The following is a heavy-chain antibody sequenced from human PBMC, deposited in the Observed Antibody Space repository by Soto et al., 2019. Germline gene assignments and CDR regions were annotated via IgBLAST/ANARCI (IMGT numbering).Heavy chain of an antibody. Sequence: EVQLLESGGGLVQTGGSLRLYCAASGFTFSTYAMSWVRQAPGKWLEWVSAISGSGGSTYFADSVKGLFTISRDNSKNTVYLQMNSLSAEDTAIYYCAKTRAAHRYSYMDVWGKGTTVTVSS. J-gene: IGHJ6*03. CDR2: ISGSGGST. CDR3: AKTRAAHRYSYMDV. V-gene: IGHV3-23*01. CDR1: GFTFSTYA. D-gene: IGHD6-6*01.